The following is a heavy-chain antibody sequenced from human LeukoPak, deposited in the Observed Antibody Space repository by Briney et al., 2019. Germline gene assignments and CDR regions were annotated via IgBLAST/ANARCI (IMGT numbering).Heavy chain of an antibody. V-gene: IGHV4-59*01. CDR3: ARFRVGGTPPYYYYYCGMDV. CDR1: GGSISSYY. Sequence: PSGTLSLTCTVSGGSISSYYWSWIRQPPGKGLEWIGYIYYSGSTNYNPSLKSRVTISVDTSKNQFSLKLSSVTAADTAVYYCARFRVGGTPPYYYYYCGMDVWGQGTTVTVSS. D-gene: IGHD1-26*01. CDR2: IYYSGST. J-gene: IGHJ6*02.